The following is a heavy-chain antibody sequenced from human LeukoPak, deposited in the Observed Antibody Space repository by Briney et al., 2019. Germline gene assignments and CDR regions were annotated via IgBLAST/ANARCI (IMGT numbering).Heavy chain of an antibody. CDR2: FSYSGST. V-gene: IGHV4-59*01. CDR1: VGSISSDY. D-gene: IGHD1-26*01. Sequence: SETLSLTCAVSVGSISSDYWICIRQPPAKGLEWRVVFSYSGSTKYNPSLKSRVTMSVDTSKNQFSLKLNSVTAADTAVYYCARMYSGTSYYFDYWGQGTLVTVSS. CDR3: ARMYSGTSYYFDY. J-gene: IGHJ4*02.